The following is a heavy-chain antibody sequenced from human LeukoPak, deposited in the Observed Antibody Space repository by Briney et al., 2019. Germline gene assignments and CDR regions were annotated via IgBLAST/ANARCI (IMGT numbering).Heavy chain of an antibody. CDR1: GFTVSSNY. D-gene: IGHD6-19*01. V-gene: IGHV3-53*01. CDR3: ARGGPVAGVGYFDY. Sequence: GGSLRLSCAASGFTVSSNYMSWVRQAPGKGLEWVSVIYSGGSTYYADSVKGRFTISRDNSKNTLYLQMNSLRAEDTAVYYCARGGPVAGVGYFDYWGQGTLVTVSS. CDR2: IYSGGST. J-gene: IGHJ4*02.